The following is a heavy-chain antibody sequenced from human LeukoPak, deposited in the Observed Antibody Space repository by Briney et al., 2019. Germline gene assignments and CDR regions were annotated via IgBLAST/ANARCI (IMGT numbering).Heavy chain of an antibody. CDR1: GYTXTGYY. D-gene: IGHD3-9*01. Sequence: ASVKVSCKASGYTXTGYYMHWVRRAPGQGLEWMGWINPNSGVTNYAQKFQGRATMTRDTSISTAYLELSRLRSDDTAVYYCAREDTLTGYSNGMDVWGQGTTVTVSS. CDR2: INPNSGVT. V-gene: IGHV1-2*02. CDR3: AREDTLTGYSNGMDV. J-gene: IGHJ6*02.